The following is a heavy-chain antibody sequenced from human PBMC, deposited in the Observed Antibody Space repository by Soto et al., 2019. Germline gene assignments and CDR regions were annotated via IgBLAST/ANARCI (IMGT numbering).Heavy chain of an antibody. J-gene: IGHJ4*02. CDR2: ISGSGGST. Sequence: PGGSLRLSCAACGFTFSSYAMSWVRQAPGKGLEWVSAISGSGGSTYYADSVKGRFTISRDNSKNTLYLQMNSLRAEDTAVYYCAKVLRDDYGDGRESRWGQGTLVTVSS. CDR1: GFTFSSYA. D-gene: IGHD4-17*01. CDR3: AKVLRDDYGDGRESR. V-gene: IGHV3-23*01.